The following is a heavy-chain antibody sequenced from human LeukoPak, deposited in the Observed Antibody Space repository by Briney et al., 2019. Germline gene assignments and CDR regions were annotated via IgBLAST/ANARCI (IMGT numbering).Heavy chain of an antibody. CDR3: ARKDGWDYYDSSGYYYP. V-gene: IGHV3-74*01. CDR2: INSDGSST. CDR1: GFTFSSYW. Sequence: GGSLRLSCAASGFTFSSYWMHWGRQVPGKGLVWVSRINSDGSSTSYADSEKGRFTISRDNAKNTLYLQMNSLRAEDTAVYYCARKDGWDYYDSSGYYYPWGQGTLVTVSS. D-gene: IGHD3-22*01. J-gene: IGHJ5*02.